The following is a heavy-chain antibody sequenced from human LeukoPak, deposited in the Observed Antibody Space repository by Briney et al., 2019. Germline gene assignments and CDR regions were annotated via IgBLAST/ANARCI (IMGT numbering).Heavy chain of an antibody. D-gene: IGHD6-13*01. Sequence: IPGGSLRLSCAASGFTFSSYSMNWVRQAPGKGLEWVSSISSSSSYIYYADSVKGRFTISRDNAKNSLYLQMNSLRAEDTAVYYCARDPLSIAAAGTGGYWGQGTLVTVSS. J-gene: IGHJ4*02. CDR1: GFTFSSYS. CDR3: ARDPLSIAAAGTGGY. CDR2: ISSSSSYI. V-gene: IGHV3-21*01.